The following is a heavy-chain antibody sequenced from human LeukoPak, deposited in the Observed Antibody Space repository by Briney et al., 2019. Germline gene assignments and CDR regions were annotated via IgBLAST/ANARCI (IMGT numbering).Heavy chain of an antibody. CDR1: GLRVSGAW. CDR3: AFNINCLY. Sequence: GGSLRPSYGGSGLRVSGAWMNWVRQAPGQGLEWVANIKYDGIEKYYVASVRGRFTISRDDAKNSLSLQMNNMRAEDTTVYYCAFNINCLYWGRGTQVTVSS. D-gene: IGHD4-11*01. V-gene: IGHV3-7*01. J-gene: IGHJ4*02. CDR2: IKYDGIEK.